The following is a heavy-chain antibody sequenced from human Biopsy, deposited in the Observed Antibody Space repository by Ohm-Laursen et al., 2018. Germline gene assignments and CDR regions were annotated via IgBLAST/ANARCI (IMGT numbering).Heavy chain of an antibody. D-gene: IGHD3-9*01. CDR1: GFNFRDYN. V-gene: IGHV3-11*01. Sequence: SLRLSCAASGFNFRDYNMNWIRQAPGKGLEWISHISSSGTTIYYGDVVRGRFTISRDNDKNSLFLQMNSLSADDTAVYYCTGRYDIGAYGVDVWGQGTTVIVSS. CDR3: TGRYDIGAYGVDV. J-gene: IGHJ6*02. CDR2: ISSSGTTI.